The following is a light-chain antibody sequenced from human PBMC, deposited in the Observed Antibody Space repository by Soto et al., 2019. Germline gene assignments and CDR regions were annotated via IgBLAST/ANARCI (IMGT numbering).Light chain of an antibody. CDR3: QQYNDWPLT. V-gene: IGKV3-15*01. CDR1: QSVSRN. Sequence: EIVRTESPVTVSVSPGERVTVSCGASQSVSRNLAWYQQKPGQAPSILIYGAFTRATGIPARFSGSGSGTECTITISSLKSEDGALYYCQQYNDWPLTFGQGTKVDIK. J-gene: IGKJ1*01. CDR2: GAF.